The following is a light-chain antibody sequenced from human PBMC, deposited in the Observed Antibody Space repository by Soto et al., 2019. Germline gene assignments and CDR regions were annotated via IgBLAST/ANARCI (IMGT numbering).Light chain of an antibody. CDR2: DVS. J-gene: IGLJ1*01. CDR1: MRDVGAYNL. Sequence: QSALTQPASVSGSPGQSITISCAGTMRDVGAYNLVSWYQQHPGRAPQLIIYDVSKRPSGVPDRFSGSKSGNTASLTMSGLQAEDEADYYCCSYAGSYTFVFGSGTKLTVL. CDR3: CSYAGSYTFV. V-gene: IGLV2-11*01.